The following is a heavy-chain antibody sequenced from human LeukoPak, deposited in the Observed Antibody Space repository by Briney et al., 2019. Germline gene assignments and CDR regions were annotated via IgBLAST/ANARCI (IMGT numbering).Heavy chain of an antibody. CDR2: IMPIFGTA. CDR1: GGAFSSYA. Sequence: RASVKVSCKAAGGAFSSYAISWVRQAPGQGIEWMGRIMPIFGTANYAQKFQGRVTITTDESTSTAYMELSSLRSEDTAVYYCATGSITMVRGTDAFDIWGQGIVVTVSS. V-gene: IGHV1-69*05. J-gene: IGHJ3*02. CDR3: ATGSITMVRGTDAFDI. D-gene: IGHD3-10*01.